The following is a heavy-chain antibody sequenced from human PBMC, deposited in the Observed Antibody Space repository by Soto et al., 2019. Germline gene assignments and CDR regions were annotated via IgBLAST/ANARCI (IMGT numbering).Heavy chain of an antibody. V-gene: IGHV1-69*01. CDR3: ARSQGSSTSLDIYYSYYYGMDV. CDR1: GGTFSSYA. CDR2: IIPISGTA. D-gene: IGHD2-2*01. J-gene: IGHJ6*02. Sequence: QVQLVQSGAEVKKPGSSVKVSCKASGGTFSSYAISWVRQAPGQGLEWMGGIIPISGTANYAQKFQGRVTITADESTSTAYMELSSLRSEYTAVYYCARSQGSSTSLDIYYSYYYGMDVWGQGTTVSVSS.